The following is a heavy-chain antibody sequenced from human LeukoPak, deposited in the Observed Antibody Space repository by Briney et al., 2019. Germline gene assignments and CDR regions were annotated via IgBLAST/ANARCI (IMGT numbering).Heavy chain of an antibody. CDR2: IYYSGST. CDR3: ARTTTYYDFWSGYYDY. J-gene: IGHJ4*02. CDR1: GGSISSGDYY. D-gene: IGHD3-3*01. Sequence: SETLSLTCTVSGGSISSGDYYWSWIRQPPGKGLEWIGYIYYSGSTYYNPSLKSRVTISVDTSKNQFSLKLSSVTAADTAVYYCARTTTYYDFWSGYYDYWGQGTLVTVSS. V-gene: IGHV4-30-4*08.